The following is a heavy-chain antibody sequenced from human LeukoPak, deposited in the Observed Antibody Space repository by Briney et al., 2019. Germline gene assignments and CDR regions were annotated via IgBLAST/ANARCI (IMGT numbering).Heavy chain of an antibody. CDR3: ARAARLQGFDY. D-gene: IGHD4-4*01. V-gene: IGHV4-59*01. CDR1: GGSISSYY. J-gene: IGHJ4*02. CDR2: IYYSGST. Sequence: SETLSLTCTVSGGSISSYYWSWIRQPPGKGLEWIGYIYYSGSTNYNPSLKSRDTISVDTSKNQFSLKLSSVTAADTAVYYCARAARLQGFDYWGQGTLVTVSS.